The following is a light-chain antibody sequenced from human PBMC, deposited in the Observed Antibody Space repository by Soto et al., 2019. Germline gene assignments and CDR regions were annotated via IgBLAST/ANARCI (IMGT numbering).Light chain of an antibody. V-gene: IGKV3-20*01. Sequence: ELVLTQSPGTLSLSPGETATLSCRASQSVFNNYLSWYQQRPGQAPRLLIYDASSRVSGIPDRFSGSGSGTDFTLTISRLEPQDFAVYFCQHYGYSAGTFCPGTKVEVK. CDR1: QSVFNNY. CDR3: QHYGYSAGT. J-gene: IGKJ1*01. CDR2: DAS.